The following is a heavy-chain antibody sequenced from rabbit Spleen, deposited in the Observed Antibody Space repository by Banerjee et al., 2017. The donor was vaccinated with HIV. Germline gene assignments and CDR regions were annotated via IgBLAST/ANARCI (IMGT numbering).Heavy chain of an antibody. J-gene: IGHJ4*01. CDR3: ARDLDGVIGWNFGW. CDR1: GFTLGGYY. CDR2: IYAGASGNT. V-gene: IGHV1S45*01. Sequence: QEQLVESGGGLVQPEGSLTLTCKASGFTLGGYYMCWVRQAPGKGLEWIGCIYAGASGNTYYPTWVNGRFTISKTSSTTVTLQMTSLTAADTATYFCARDLDGVIGWNFGWWGPGTLVTVS. D-gene: IGHD1-1*01.